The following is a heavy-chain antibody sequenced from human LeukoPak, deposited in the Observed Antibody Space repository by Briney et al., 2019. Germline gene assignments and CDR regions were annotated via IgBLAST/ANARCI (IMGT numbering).Heavy chain of an antibody. J-gene: IGHJ6*03. Sequence: SETLSLTCAVSSVSLRGYYWSWIRQSPEKGLEWIGEISHEGDSIYNPSLMSRVTLSVDMSKNQFSRKLRSVTAADTAVYYCARGRNYVSDYYFDVWGKGTTVIVSS. V-gene: IGHV4-34*01. CDR3: ARGRNYVSDYYFDV. CDR2: ISHEGDS. D-gene: IGHD1-7*01. CDR1: SVSLRGYY.